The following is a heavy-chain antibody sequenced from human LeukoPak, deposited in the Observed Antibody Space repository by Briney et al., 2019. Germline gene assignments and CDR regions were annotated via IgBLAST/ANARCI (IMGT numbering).Heavy chain of an antibody. V-gene: IGHV4-59*01. D-gene: IGHD3-10*01. CDR2: VYYSGST. CDR1: GDSIIPYF. Sequence: SETLSLTCTVSGDSIIPYFWSWIRQPPGKGLEWIGYVYYSGSTSYNPSLESRVTMSIDTSQNRFSLKLTSMTAADTAVYYCARVARGHGVDVWGQGTAVTVSS. CDR3: ARVARGHGVDV. J-gene: IGHJ6*02.